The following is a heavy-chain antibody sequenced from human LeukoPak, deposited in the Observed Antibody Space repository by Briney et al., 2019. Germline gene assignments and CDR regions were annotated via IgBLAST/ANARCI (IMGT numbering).Heavy chain of an antibody. Sequence: SETLSLTCAVYGGSFSGYYWSWIRQPPGKGLEWIGEINHSGSTNYNPSLKSRVTISVDTSKNQFSLKLSSVTAADTAVYYCARDSGSGSALFNWFDPWGQGTLVTVSS. V-gene: IGHV4-34*01. D-gene: IGHD3-10*01. CDR1: GGSFSGYY. CDR3: ARDSGSGSALFNWFDP. J-gene: IGHJ5*02. CDR2: INHSGST.